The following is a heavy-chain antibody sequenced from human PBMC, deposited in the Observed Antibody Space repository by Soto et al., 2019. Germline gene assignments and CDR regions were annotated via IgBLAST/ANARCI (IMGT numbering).Heavy chain of an antibody. CDR3: ANVPIFYCSGGSCYSGHYYGMDV. D-gene: IGHD2-15*01. J-gene: IGHJ6*02. Sequence: GGSLRLSCAASGFTFSSYAMSWVRQAPGKGLEWVSAISGSGGSTYYADSVKGRFTISGDNSKNTLYLQMNSLRAEDTAVYYCANVPIFYCSGGSCYSGHYYGMDVWGQGTTVTVSS. CDR2: ISGSGGST. CDR1: GFTFSSYA. V-gene: IGHV3-23*01.